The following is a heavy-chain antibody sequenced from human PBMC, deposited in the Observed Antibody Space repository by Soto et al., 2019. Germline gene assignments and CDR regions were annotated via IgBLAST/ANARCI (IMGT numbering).Heavy chain of an antibody. CDR2: ISGSGGST. Sequence: GGSLRLSCAASGFTFSSYAMSWVRQAPGKGLEWVSAISGSGGSTYYADSVKGRFTISRDNSKNTLYLQMNSLRAEDTAVYYCANLIPNCSGGSCRDYWGQGTLVTVSS. CDR1: GFTFSSYA. J-gene: IGHJ4*02. V-gene: IGHV3-23*01. CDR3: ANLIPNCSGGSCRDY. D-gene: IGHD2-15*01.